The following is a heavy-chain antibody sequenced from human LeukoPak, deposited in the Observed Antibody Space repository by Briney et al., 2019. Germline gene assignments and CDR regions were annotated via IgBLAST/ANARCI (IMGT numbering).Heavy chain of an antibody. CDR3: ARGSGRYCSSTSCYHWFDP. V-gene: IGHV1-2*02. J-gene: IGHJ5*02. CDR2: INPNSGGT. Sequence: ASVKVSCKASGYTFTGCYMHWVRQAPGQGLEWMGWINPNSGGTNYAQKFQGRVTMTRDTSISTAYMELSRLRSDDTAVYYCARGSGRYCSSTSCYHWFDPWGQGTLVTVSS. D-gene: IGHD2-2*01. CDR1: GYTFTGCY.